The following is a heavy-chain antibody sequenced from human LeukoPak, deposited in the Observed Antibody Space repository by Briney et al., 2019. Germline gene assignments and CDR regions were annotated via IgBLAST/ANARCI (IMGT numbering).Heavy chain of an antibody. J-gene: IGHJ4*02. D-gene: IGHD1-26*01. Sequence: RPSETLSLTCTVSGGSISSGGYYWSWIRQPPGKGLEWIGYIYHSGSTYYNPSLKSRVTISVDRSKNQFSLKLSSVTAADTAVYYCAREYSGSYSTDYWGQGTPVTVSS. CDR2: IYHSGST. CDR3: AREYSGSYSTDY. CDR1: GGSISSGGYY. V-gene: IGHV4-30-2*01.